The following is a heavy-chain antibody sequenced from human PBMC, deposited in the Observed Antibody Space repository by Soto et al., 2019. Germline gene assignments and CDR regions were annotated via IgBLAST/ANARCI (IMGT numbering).Heavy chain of an antibody. CDR2: IYYTGTT. CDR1: GGSISTDDHY. D-gene: IGHD6-13*01. Sequence: QVQLQESGPGLVKPSQTLSLTCTVSGGSISTDDHYWSWIRQPPGKGLEWIGYIYYTGTTHYNPSLKHRLFTSLDTSKNQFSLQLTSVTAADTAVYYCASLRSRWNIDYWGQGTLVTVSS. J-gene: IGHJ4*02. V-gene: IGHV4-30-4*01. CDR3: ASLRSRWNIDY.